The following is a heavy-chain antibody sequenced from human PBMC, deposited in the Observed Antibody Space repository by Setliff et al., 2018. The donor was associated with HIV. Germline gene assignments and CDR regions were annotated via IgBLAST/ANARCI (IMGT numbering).Heavy chain of an antibody. D-gene: IGHD1-20*01. Sequence: SETLSLTCAVYGESFSAFFWTWIRQPPGKGLEWIGEINHSGSTNYNPSLKSRVTISIGTSKNHFSLKLSSVTAADTAVYYCATGITMAPDYWGQGSLVTVAS. J-gene: IGHJ4*02. CDR3: ATGITMAPDY. CDR2: INHSGST. V-gene: IGHV4-34*01. CDR1: GESFSAFF.